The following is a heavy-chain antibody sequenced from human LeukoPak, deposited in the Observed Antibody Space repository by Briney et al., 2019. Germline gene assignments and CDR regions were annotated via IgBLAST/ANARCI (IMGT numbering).Heavy chain of an antibody. D-gene: IGHD3-22*01. J-gene: IGHJ3*02. CDR2: ISGSGGST. CDR3: AKGRFNYYDSSGYSIFVFDM. CDR1: GFTFSSYG. Sequence: GGTLRLSCAASGFTFSSYGLSWVRQAPGKGLEWVSAISGSGGSTYYADSVKGRFTISRDNSKNTLYLQMNSLRAEGTAVYYCAKGRFNYYDSSGYSIFVFDMWGQGTMVIVSS. V-gene: IGHV3-23*01.